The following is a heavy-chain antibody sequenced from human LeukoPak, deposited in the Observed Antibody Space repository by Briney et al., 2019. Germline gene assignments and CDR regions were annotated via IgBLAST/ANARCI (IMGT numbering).Heavy chain of an antibody. CDR3: ARSIHDYGDFYFDF. Sequence: PSETLSLTCTVSGGSISSYYWNWIRQPPGKGLDWIGYIYYSGSTNYNPSLKSRVTISLDTSKNQFSLNLSSVTAADTAIYYCARSIHDYGDFYFDFWGQGTLVTVSS. J-gene: IGHJ4*02. CDR1: GGSISSYY. D-gene: IGHD4-17*01. CDR2: IYYSGST. V-gene: IGHV4-59*01.